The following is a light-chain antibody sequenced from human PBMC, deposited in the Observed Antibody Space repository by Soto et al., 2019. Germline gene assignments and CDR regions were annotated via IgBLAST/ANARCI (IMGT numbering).Light chain of an antibody. CDR3: HQYSSFWT. CDR1: QGIVSY. V-gene: IGKV1-5*01. J-gene: IGKJ1*01. CDR2: ESS. Sequence: DIQMTQSPSTLSGSVGDRVTITCRASQGIVSYLAWYQQKPGKAPKVLIYESSLLQSGVPSRFSGSGSGTEFTLTISSLQPDDFATYYCHQYSSFWTFGQGTKVDIK.